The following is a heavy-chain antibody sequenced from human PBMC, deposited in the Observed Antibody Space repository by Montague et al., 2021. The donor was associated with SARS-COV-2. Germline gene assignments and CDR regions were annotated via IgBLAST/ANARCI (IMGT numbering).Heavy chain of an antibody. CDR1: GFSLSTSGMC. Sequence: PALVKPTQTPTLTCTFSGFSLSTSGMCVSWIRQPPGKALEWLARIDWDDDKYYSTFLKTRLTISKDTSENQVVLTMTNMDPVDTATYYCARRTYDILTGYDYGMDVWGQGTTVTVSS. J-gene: IGHJ6*02. D-gene: IGHD3-9*01. V-gene: IGHV2-70*11. CDR3: ARRTYDILTGYDYGMDV. CDR2: IDWDDDK.